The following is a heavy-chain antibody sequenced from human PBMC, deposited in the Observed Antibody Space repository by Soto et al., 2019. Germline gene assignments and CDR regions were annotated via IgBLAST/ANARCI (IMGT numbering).Heavy chain of an antibody. Sequence: EVQVVESGGGLIQPGGSLRLSCEVSGFSVTANYMRWVRQAPVKGLEWVSVIDSGGSTYYVDSVKGRFSISRDISKNTLYLQMNSLRAEDTAVYYCHGYGYWGQGTLVTVSS. V-gene: IGHV3-53*01. CDR3: HGYGY. J-gene: IGHJ4*02. CDR1: GFSVTANY. CDR2: IDSGGST. D-gene: IGHD5-12*01.